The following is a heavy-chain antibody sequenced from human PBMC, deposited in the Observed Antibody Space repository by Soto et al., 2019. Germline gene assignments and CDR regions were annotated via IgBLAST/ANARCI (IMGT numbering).Heavy chain of an antibody. V-gene: IGHV4-34*01. CDR1: GGSFSGYY. CDR3: ASQPLLYENAYYFDY. J-gene: IGHJ4*02. Sequence: QVQLQQWGAGLLKPSETLSLTCAVYGGSFSGYYWSWIRQPPGKGLEWIGEINHSGSTNYNPSLKSRVTISVDTSKNQFSLKLSSATAADTAVYYCASQPLLYENAYYFDYWGQGTLVTVSS. D-gene: IGHD2-2*02. CDR2: INHSGST.